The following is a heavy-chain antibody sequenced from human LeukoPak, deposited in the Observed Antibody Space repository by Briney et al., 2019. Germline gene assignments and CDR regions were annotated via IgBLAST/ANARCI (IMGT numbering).Heavy chain of an antibody. CDR3: ARSPQSRHYDPTPYYFDY. J-gene: IGHJ4*02. Sequence: ASVKVSCKASGYTFTSYGISWVRQAPGQGLEWMGWISAYNGNTNYAQKLQGRVTMTTDTSTSTAYMELRSLRSDDTAVYYCARSPQSRHYDPTPYYFDYWGQGTLVTVSS. D-gene: IGHD4-17*01. V-gene: IGHV1-18*01. CDR2: ISAYNGNT. CDR1: GYTFTSYG.